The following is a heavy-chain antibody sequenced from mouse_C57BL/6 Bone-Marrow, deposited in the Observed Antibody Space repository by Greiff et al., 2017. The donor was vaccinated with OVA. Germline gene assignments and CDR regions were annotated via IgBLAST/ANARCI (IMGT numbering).Heavy chain of an antibody. CDR1: GYTFTSYW. J-gene: IGHJ2*01. CDR2: IYPGSGST. D-gene: IGHD1-1*01. CDR3: ARVEDYYGSSSI. Sequence: QVQLQQPGAELVKPGASVKMSCKASGYTFTSYWITWVKQRPGQGLEWIGDIYPGSGSTNYNEKFKSKATLTVDTSSSTAYMQLSSLTSEDSAVYYCARVEDYYGSSSIWGQGTTLTVSS. V-gene: IGHV1-55*01.